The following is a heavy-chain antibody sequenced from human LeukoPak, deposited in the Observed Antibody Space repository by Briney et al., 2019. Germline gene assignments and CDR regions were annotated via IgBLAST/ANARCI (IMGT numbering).Heavy chain of an antibody. Sequence: PGGSLRLSCAATGFTFSNYGMSWVRPAPGKGLEWVSAISDSGGSPYYADSVKGRFTISRDNSKNTLYLQMNSLRADDTAVYYCAKVQASGVGAPDYWGQGTLVTVSS. CDR1: GFTFSNYG. J-gene: IGHJ4*02. V-gene: IGHV3-23*01. D-gene: IGHD1-26*01. CDR3: AKVQASGVGAPDY. CDR2: ISDSGGSP.